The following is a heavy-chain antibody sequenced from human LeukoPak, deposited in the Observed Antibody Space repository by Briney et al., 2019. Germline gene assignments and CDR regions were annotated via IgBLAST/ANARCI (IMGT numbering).Heavy chain of an antibody. CDR1: GGSISSSSYY. CDR2: IYYSGST. D-gene: IGHD3-3*01. J-gene: IGHJ4*02. CDR3: AKGTIFGVVMQPFDY. V-gene: IGHV4-39*07. Sequence: PSETLSLTCTVSGGSISSSSYYWGWIRQPPGKGLEWIGSIYYSGSTYYNPSLKSRVTISVDTSKNQFSLKLSSVTAADTAVYYCAKGTIFGVVMQPFDYWGQGTLVTVSS.